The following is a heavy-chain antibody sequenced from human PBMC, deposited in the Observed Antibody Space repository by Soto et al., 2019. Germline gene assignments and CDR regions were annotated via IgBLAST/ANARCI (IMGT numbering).Heavy chain of an antibody. V-gene: IGHV1-18*01. Sequence: ASVKVSCKASGYTFTSYGISWVRQAPGQGLEWMGWISAYNGNTNYAQNLQGRVTMTTDTSTSTAYVELRSLRSDDTAVYYCARDALPSIAAACTPHGFDILGKGTMVTVSS. CDR3: ARDALPSIAAACTPHGFDI. CDR2: ISAYNGNT. CDR1: GYTFTSYG. D-gene: IGHD6-13*01. J-gene: IGHJ3*02.